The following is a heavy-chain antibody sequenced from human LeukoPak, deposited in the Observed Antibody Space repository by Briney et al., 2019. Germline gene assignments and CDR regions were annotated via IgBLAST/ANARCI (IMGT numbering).Heavy chain of an antibody. D-gene: IGHD5-24*01. J-gene: IGHJ4*02. CDR3: AGDLLMMATTTIAF. Sequence: HPGGSLRLSCAASGFTFSSYAMYWVRQAPGKGLEWVAVISYDGSNQYYADSVKGRFAVSRDNSKNTLYLQMSSLRAEDTAVYYCAGDLLMMATTTIAFWGQGALVTVSS. V-gene: IGHV3-30*09. CDR2: ISYDGSNQ. CDR1: GFTFSSYA.